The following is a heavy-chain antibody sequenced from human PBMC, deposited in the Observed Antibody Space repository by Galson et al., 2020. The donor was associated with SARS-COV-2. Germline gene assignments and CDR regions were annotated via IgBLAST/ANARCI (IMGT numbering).Heavy chain of an antibody. Sequence: ASVKVSCKASGYTFTSYGISWVRQAPGQGLEWMGWISAYNGNTNYAQKLQGRVTMTTDTSTSTAYMELRSLRSDDTAVYYCARDRLAYCGGDCYSGVGDYWGQGTLVTVSS. CDR2: ISAYNGNT. D-gene: IGHD2-21*01. CDR1: GYTFTSYG. V-gene: IGHV1-18*01. J-gene: IGHJ4*02. CDR3: ARDRLAYCGGDCYSGVGDY.